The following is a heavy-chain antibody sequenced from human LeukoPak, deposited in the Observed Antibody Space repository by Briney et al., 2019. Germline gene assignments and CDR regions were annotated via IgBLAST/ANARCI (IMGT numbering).Heavy chain of an antibody. D-gene: IGHD3-22*01. CDR3: AKDAYYYDSSGSTY. J-gene: IGHJ4*02. CDR1: GFTFSSCA. CDR2: ISGSGGST. V-gene: IGHV3-23*01. Sequence: GGSLRLSCAASGFTFSSCAMSWVRQAPGKGLEWVSAISGSGGSTYDADSVKGRFTISRDNSKNTLYLQMNSLRAEDTAVYYCAKDAYYYDSSGSTYWGQGTLVTVSS.